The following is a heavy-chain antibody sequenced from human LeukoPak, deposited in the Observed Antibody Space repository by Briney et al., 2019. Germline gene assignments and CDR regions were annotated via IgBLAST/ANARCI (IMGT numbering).Heavy chain of an antibody. CDR1: GFTFSSYS. Sequence: KPGGSLRLSCAASGFTFSSYSMNWVRQAPGKGLEWVSSIGSSSSYIYYADSVKGRFTISRDNAKNSLYLQMNSLRAEDTAVYYCAREDAFDIWGQGTMVTVSS. CDR3: AREDAFDI. CDR2: IGSSSSYI. V-gene: IGHV3-21*01. J-gene: IGHJ3*02.